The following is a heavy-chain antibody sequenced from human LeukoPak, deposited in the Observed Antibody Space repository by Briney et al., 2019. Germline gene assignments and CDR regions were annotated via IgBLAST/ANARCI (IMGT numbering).Heavy chain of an antibody. V-gene: IGHV1-69*05. CDR2: IIPIFGTA. D-gene: IGHD2-2*01. Sequence: GSSVKVSCKASGDTFSSYAISWVRQAPGQGLEWMGGIIPIFGTANYAQKFQGRVTITTDESTSTAYMELSSLRSEDTAVDYCARAQIVAVPAVPYPSSFDTWGQGTLVTVSS. CDR1: GDTFSSYA. CDR3: ARAQIVAVPAVPYPSSFDT. J-gene: IGHJ5*02.